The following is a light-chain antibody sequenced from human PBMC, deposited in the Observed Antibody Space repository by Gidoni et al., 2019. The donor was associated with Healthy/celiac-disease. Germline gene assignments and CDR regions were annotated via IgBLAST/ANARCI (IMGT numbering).Light chain of an antibody. CDR3: QQYGSSRT. J-gene: IGKJ1*01. V-gene: IGKV3-20*01. CDR2: DAS. Sequence: EIVLTPSPGTLSLSPGERATLSCRASQSVSSNYLAWYQQKRGQAPRLLIYDASSRATGIPERFSGRGAGTDFTITISRLEPEASAVYYCQQYGSSRTFGQGTKVEIK. CDR1: QSVSSNY.